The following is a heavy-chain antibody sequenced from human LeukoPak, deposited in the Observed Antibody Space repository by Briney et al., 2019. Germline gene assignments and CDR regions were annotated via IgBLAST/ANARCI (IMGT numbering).Heavy chain of an antibody. Sequence: GGSLRLSCAASGFTFDDYAMHWVRQAPGKGLEWVSGISWNSGSIGYADSVKGRFTISRDNSKNTLYLQMNSLRAEDTAVYYCAKGIYSSGWSYFDYWGHGTLVTVSS. CDR2: ISWNSGSI. CDR3: AKGIYSSGWSYFDY. J-gene: IGHJ4*01. CDR1: GFTFDDYA. D-gene: IGHD6-19*01. V-gene: IGHV3-9*01.